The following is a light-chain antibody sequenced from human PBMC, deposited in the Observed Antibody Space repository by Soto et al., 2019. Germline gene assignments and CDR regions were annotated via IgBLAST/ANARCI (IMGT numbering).Light chain of an antibody. CDR2: GAS. V-gene: IGKV3-20*01. CDR1: QSVSSSY. J-gene: IGKJ2*01. CDR3: QQYGNSPPNT. Sequence: ESVLMPVLGALSLSQGERATLSCRASQSVSSSYLAWYQQKPGQAPRLLIYGASSRATGIPDRFSGSGSGTDFTLTISRLEPEDFAVYFCQQYGNSPPNTFGQGTKVDIK.